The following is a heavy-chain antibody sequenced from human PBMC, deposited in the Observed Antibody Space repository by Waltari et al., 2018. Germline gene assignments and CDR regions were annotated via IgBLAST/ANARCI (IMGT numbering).Heavy chain of an antibody. CDR2: IIPIFGTA. Sequence: QVQLVRSGAEVKKPGSSVKVSCKASGGTFSSYAISWVRQAPGQGLEWMGGIIPIFGTANYAQKFQGRVTITADESTSTAYMELSSRRSEDTAVYYCARDLYSWIQRDYYGMDVWGQGTTVTVSS. CDR3: ARDLYSWIQRDYYGMDV. CDR1: GGTFSSYA. J-gene: IGHJ6*02. V-gene: IGHV1-69*01. D-gene: IGHD2-8*02.